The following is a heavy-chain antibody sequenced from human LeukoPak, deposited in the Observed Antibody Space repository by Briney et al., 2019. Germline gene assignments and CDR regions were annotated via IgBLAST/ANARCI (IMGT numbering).Heavy chain of an antibody. J-gene: IGHJ4*02. V-gene: IGHV1-69*05. CDR2: IIPIVETA. CDR3: ARGAAVAGTLDY. Sequence: SVKVSCKASGGTFSNYALNWVRQAPGQGLEWMGGIIPIVETANYAQKFQGRVTITTDESTSTAYMELSSLRSEDTAVYYCARGAAVAGTLDYWGQGTLVTVSS. D-gene: IGHD6-19*01. CDR1: GGTFSNYA.